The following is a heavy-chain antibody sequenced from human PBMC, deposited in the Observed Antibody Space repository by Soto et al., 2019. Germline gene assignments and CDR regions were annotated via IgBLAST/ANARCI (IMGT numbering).Heavy chain of an antibody. D-gene: IGHD6-25*01. Sequence: SETLSLTCTVSGGSISSYYWSWIRQPPGKGLEWIGYIYYSGSTNYNPSLKSRVTISVDTSKNQFSLKLSSVTAADTAVYYCARLYGFSGFDYWGQGSLVTVSS. CDR2: IYYSGST. V-gene: IGHV4-59*08. CDR1: GGSISSYY. CDR3: ARLYGFSGFDY. J-gene: IGHJ4*02.